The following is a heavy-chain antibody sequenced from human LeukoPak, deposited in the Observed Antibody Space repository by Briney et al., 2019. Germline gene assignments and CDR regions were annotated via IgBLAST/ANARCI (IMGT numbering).Heavy chain of an antibody. D-gene: IGHD2/OR15-2a*01. Sequence: SETLSLTCTVSGGSISSGGYYWSWIRQPPGKGLEWIGYIYHSGSTYYNPSLKSRVTISVDRSKNQFSLKLSSVTAADTAVYYCARHTFHHAFDIWGQGTMVTVSS. CDR2: IYHSGST. CDR3: ARHTFHHAFDI. V-gene: IGHV4-30-2*01. J-gene: IGHJ3*02. CDR1: GGSISSGGYY.